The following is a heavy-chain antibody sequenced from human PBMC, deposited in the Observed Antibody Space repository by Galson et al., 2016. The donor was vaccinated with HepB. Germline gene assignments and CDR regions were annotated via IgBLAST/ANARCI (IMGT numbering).Heavy chain of an antibody. V-gene: IGHV1-8*01. D-gene: IGHD4/OR15-4a*01. Sequence: SVKVSCKASGYTFTTYDINWVRQAPGQGLEWMGWMNPASGDTGYSQKFQDRVIMTRDVSLNTAYLEVNNLTSEDTAVYYCARNPMTGAGYYFDSWGQGTLVAVSS. J-gene: IGHJ4*02. CDR1: GYTFTTYD. CDR3: ARNPMTGAGYYFDS. CDR2: MNPASGDT.